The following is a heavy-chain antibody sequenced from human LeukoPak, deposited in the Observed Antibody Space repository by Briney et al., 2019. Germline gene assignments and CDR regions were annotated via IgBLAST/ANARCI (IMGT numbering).Heavy chain of an antibody. CDR1: GYTFSNFG. CDR2: ISGNKDNP. Sequence: ASVRVSCKTSGYTFSNFGINWVRQAPGQGLEWMGWISGNKDNPNYGQKFQGRFTVTTDSSTSTAYMELRNLTFDDTAVYYCARDGISTDDYWGQGTLVTVSS. CDR3: ARDGISTDDY. J-gene: IGHJ4*02. D-gene: IGHD2-2*01. V-gene: IGHV1-18*01.